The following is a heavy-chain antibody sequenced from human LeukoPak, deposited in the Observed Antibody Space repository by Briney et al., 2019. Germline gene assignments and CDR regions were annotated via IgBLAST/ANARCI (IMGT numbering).Heavy chain of an antibody. CDR3: AKGRGSGYSADYFDY. CDR1: GFTFSSYA. J-gene: IGHJ4*02. Sequence: GSLRLSCAASGFTFSSYAMSWVRQAPGKGLEWVSAISGSGGSTYYADSVKGRFTISRDNSKNTLHLQMNSLRAEDTAVYYCAKGRGSGYSADYFDYWGQGTPVTVSS. V-gene: IGHV3-23*01. D-gene: IGHD3-22*01. CDR2: ISGSGGST.